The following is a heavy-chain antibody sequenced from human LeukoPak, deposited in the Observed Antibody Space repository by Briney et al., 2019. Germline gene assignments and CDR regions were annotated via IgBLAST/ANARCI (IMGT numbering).Heavy chain of an antibody. CDR1: GVSISTSRYY. V-gene: IGHV4-39*01. CDR2: IYYTGPT. CDR3: ATTRYHYYYMDV. D-gene: IGHD1-14*01. Sequence: SETLSLTCTVSGVSISTSRYYWGWIRQPPGKGLEWIGNIYYTGPTYYNASLESRVTISLDTSKNQFFLKLNSVTAADAAMYYCATTRYHYYYMDVWGKGTTVTVSS. J-gene: IGHJ6*03.